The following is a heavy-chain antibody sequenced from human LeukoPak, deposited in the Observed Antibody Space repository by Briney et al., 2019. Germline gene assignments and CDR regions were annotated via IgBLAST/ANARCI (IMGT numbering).Heavy chain of an antibody. Sequence: ASVKVSCKASGYTFTSYYMHWVRQAPGQGLEWMGIINPSGGSTSYAQKFQGRVTMTRDTSTSTVYMELSSLRSEDTAVYYCARGWSGIVVVSAARGLMDVWGKGTTVTVSS. CDR3: ARGWSGIVVVSAARGLMDV. CDR2: INPSGGST. V-gene: IGHV1-46*01. J-gene: IGHJ6*04. CDR1: GYTFTSYY. D-gene: IGHD2-2*01.